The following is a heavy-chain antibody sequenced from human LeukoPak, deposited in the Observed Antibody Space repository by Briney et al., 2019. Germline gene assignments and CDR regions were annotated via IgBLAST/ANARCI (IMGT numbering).Heavy chain of an antibody. J-gene: IGHJ5*02. CDR3: ARGAGVLWFGESWFDP. Sequence: ASVKVSCKASGYTFTSYDINWVRQATGQGLEWMGWMNPNSGNTGYAQKFQGRVTMTRNTSISTAYMELSSLRSEDTAVYYSARGAGVLWFGESWFDPWGQGTLVTVSS. CDR1: GYTFTSYD. CDR2: MNPNSGNT. D-gene: IGHD3-10*01. V-gene: IGHV1-8*01.